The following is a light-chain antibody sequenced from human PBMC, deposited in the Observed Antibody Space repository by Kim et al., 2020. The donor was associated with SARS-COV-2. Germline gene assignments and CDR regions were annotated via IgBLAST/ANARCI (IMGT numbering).Light chain of an antibody. J-gene: IGKJ1*01. V-gene: IGKV3-11*01. CDR2: DAS. CDR1: QSIGNS. Sequence: EIVLTQSPATLSLSPGERATLSCKASQSIGNSFAWYQQQPGQAPRLLIYDASNSATGIPASFSGTGSGTDFTLTITSLEPEDYPLYYCQERTPGPPWTFGQGAQVDIK. CDR3: QERTPGPPWT.